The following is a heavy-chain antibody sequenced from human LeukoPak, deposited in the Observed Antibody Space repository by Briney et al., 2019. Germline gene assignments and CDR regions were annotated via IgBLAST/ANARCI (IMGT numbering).Heavy chain of an antibody. V-gene: IGHV1-58*02. D-gene: IGHD1-1*01. CDR3: AAGPWYDNYYYYYGMDV. J-gene: IGHJ6*02. CDR1: GFTFTISA. Sequence: GASVKVSCKASGFTFTISAMQWVRQARGQRLEWIGWIVVGSGNTNYAQKFQERVTITRDMSTSTAYMELSSLRSEDTAVYYCAAGPWYDNYYYYYGMDVWGQGTTVTVSS. CDR2: IVVGSGNT.